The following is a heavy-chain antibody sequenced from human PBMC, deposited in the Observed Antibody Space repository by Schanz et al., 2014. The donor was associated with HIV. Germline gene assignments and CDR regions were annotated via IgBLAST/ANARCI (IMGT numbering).Heavy chain of an antibody. V-gene: IGHV3-33*01. Sequence: QMQLVESGGAVVRPGGSLRLSCAASGFTFRSYGMHWVRQAPGKGLEWVAVTWYDGSNKYYADSVKGRFTISRDNSKNTLFLQMNSLRAEDTAVYFCARDVAGCSGTSCYSDAFDIWGQGTLVTVSS. CDR1: GFTFRSYG. CDR3: ARDVAGCSGTSCYSDAFDI. CDR2: TWYDGSNK. D-gene: IGHD2-2*01. J-gene: IGHJ3*02.